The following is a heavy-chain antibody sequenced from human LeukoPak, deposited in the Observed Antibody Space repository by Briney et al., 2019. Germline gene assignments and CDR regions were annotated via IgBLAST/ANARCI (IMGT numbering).Heavy chain of an antibody. D-gene: IGHD3-22*01. CDR2: IYYSGST. Sequence: PSETLSLTCTVSRGSISSSSYYWGWIRQPPGKGLEWIGSIYYSGSTYYNPSLKSRVTISVDTSKNQFSLKLSSVTAADTAVYYCAGAIHYYDSRFYYWGQGTLVTVSS. V-gene: IGHV4-39*01. CDR1: RGSISSSSYY. J-gene: IGHJ4*02. CDR3: AGAIHYYDSRFYY.